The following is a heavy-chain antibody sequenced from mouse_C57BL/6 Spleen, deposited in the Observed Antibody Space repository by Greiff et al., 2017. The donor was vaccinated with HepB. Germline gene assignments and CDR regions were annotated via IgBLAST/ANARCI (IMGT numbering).Heavy chain of an antibody. CDR2: ISSGSSTI. Sequence: EVHLVESGGGLVKPGGSLKLSCAASGFTFSDYGMHWVRQAPEKGLEWVAYISSGSSTIYYADTVKGRFTISSYNAKNTLFLQMTSLRSEDTAMYYCARENYYGSSYVGYWGQGTTLTVSS. D-gene: IGHD1-1*01. CDR1: GFTFSDYG. V-gene: IGHV5-17*01. CDR3: ARENYYGSSYVGY. J-gene: IGHJ2*01.